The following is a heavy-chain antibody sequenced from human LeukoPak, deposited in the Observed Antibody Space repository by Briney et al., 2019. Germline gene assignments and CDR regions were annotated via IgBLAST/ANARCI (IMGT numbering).Heavy chain of an antibody. V-gene: IGHV3-48*03. J-gene: IGHJ4*02. D-gene: IGHD5-12*01. CDR2: INTNGRTI. Sequence: QPGGSLRLSCAASGFTFSSHDMNWVRQAPGKGLEWVSYINTNGRTIQYADSAKGRFTISRDNAKNSLYLQMNSLRAEDTAVYYCARDQSWLPDYWGQGTLVTVSS. CDR3: ARDQSWLPDY. CDR1: GFTFSSHD.